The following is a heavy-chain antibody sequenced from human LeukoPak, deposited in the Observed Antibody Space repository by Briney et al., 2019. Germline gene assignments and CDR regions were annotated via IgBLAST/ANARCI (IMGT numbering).Heavy chain of an antibody. CDR1: GFTSSSYS. CDR2: IKQDGSEK. CDR3: ARLKLLWSNYFDY. D-gene: IGHD2-2*01. Sequence: PGGSLRLSCAASGFTSSSYSMNWVRQAPGKGLEWVANIKQDGSEKYYVDSVKGRFTISRDNAKNSLYLQMNSLRAEDTAVYYCARLKLLWSNYFDYWGQGTLVTVSS. V-gene: IGHV3-7*01. J-gene: IGHJ4*02.